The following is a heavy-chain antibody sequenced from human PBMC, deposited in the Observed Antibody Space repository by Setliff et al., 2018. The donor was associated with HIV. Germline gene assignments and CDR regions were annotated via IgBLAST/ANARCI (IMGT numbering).Heavy chain of an antibody. CDR2: IHLSDT. Sequence: SETLSLTCSVSGGSMRSNIYYWGWIRLSPTKGLEWIGSIHLSDTYYNPSLKSRVTISVDTSKDQFSLKLTSLTAADTAVYYCARSSMAGFDYWGQGRLVTVSS. V-gene: IGHV4-39*07. J-gene: IGHJ4*02. CDR3: ARSSMAGFDY. D-gene: IGHD6-19*01. CDR1: GGSMRSNIYY.